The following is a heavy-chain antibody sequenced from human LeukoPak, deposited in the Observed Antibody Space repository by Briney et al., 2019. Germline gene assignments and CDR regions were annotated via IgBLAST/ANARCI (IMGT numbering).Heavy chain of an antibody. D-gene: IGHD3-22*01. J-gene: IGHJ3*02. CDR2: IYTSGST. V-gene: IGHV4-4*07. Sequence: SETLSLTCTVSGGSISSHYWSWIRQPAGKGLEWIGRIYTSGSTNYNPSLKSRVTMSVDTSKNQFSLKLSSVTAADTAVYYCASDNYDPGAFDIWGQGTMVTVSS. CDR1: GGSISSHY. CDR3: ASDNYDPGAFDI.